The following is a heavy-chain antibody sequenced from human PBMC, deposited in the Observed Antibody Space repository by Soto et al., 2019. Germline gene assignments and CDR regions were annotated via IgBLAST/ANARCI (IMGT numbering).Heavy chain of an antibody. D-gene: IGHD6-13*01. CDR2: IYPGDSDT. Sequence: PVESLKISCKGSGYSFTSYWIGWVRQMPGKGLEWMGVIYPGDSDTTYNPSFQGQVTISADKSISTAYLQWSSLKASDTAMYYCARTSAAGKYYYGMDVWGQGTTVTVSS. CDR1: GYSFTSYW. J-gene: IGHJ6*02. CDR3: ARTSAAGKYYYGMDV. V-gene: IGHV5-51*01.